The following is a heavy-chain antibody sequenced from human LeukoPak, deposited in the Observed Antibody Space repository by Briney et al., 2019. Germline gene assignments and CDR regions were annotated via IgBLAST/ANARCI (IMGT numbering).Heavy chain of an antibody. J-gene: IGHJ6*03. CDR1: GFRFNTYW. D-gene: IGHD2-8*01. Sequence: GGSLRLSCAASGFRFNTYWMSWVRQAPGKGLEWVSSISSSSSYIYYADSVKGRFTISRDNAKKSLYLEMNSLRAEDTAVYYCARAQGYCTNGVCYSDYYYYYYMDVWGKGTTVTVSS. V-gene: IGHV3-21*01. CDR2: ISSSSSYI. CDR3: ARAQGYCTNGVCYSDYYYYYYMDV.